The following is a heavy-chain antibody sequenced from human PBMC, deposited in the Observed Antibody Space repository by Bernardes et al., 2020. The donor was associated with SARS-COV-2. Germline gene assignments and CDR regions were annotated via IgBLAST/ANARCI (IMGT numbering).Heavy chain of an antibody. CDR3: AKASNSSGGSFDS. D-gene: IGHD6-6*01. CDR2: ISGSGAST. J-gene: IGHJ5*01. CDR1: GFTFNNYV. V-gene: IGHV3-23*01. Sequence: GGSLRLSCAASGFTFNNYVMRWVRQAPGKGLEWVSSISGSGASTYYPDSVKGRFTTSRDNSKNTVYLQINSLRAEDTALYYCAKASNSSGGSFDSWGQGTLVTVSS.